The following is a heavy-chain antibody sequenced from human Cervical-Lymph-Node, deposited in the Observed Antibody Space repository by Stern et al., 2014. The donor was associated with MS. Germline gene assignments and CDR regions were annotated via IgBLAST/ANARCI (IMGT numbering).Heavy chain of an antibody. CDR2: IYPGDSDT. D-gene: IGHD6-13*01. CDR3: ARPSAGLDP. Sequence: EVQLVESGAEVKKPGESLKISCKGFGYDFATHWIAWVRQMPGKGLEWMGFIYPGDSDTRYSPSFQGQVTISADKSINTAYLQWSSLKASDTAMYYCARPSAGLDPWGQGTLVTVSS. J-gene: IGHJ5*02. V-gene: IGHV5-51*01. CDR1: GYDFATHW.